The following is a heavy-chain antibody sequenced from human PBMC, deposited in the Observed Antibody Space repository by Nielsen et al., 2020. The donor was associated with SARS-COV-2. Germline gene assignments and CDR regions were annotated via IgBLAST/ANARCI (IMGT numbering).Heavy chain of an antibody. V-gene: IGHV4-31*03. D-gene: IGHD2-2*01. CDR1: GGSISSGGYY. J-gene: IGHJ5*02. CDR3: ARKALSCSSTSCYSGWFDP. Sequence: SETLSLTCTVSGGSISSGGYYWSWIRQHPGKGLEWIGYIYYSGSTYYNPSLKSRVTISVDTSKNQFSLKLSSVTAADTAVYYCARKALSCSSTSCYSGWFDPWGQGTLVTVSS. CDR2: IYYSGST.